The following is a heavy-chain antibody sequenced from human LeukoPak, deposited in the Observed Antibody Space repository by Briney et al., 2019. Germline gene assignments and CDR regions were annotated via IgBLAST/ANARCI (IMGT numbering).Heavy chain of an antibody. V-gene: IGHV4-34*01. CDR3: ARDHTIFGVATKLDP. J-gene: IGHJ5*02. CDR2: INHSGST. CDR1: GGSFSGYY. Sequence: PSETLSLTCAVYGGSFSGYYWSWIRQPPGKGLEWIGEINHSGSTNYNPSLKSRVTISVDTSKNQFSLKLSSVTAADTAVYYCARDHTIFGVATKLDPWGQGTLVTVSS. D-gene: IGHD3-3*01.